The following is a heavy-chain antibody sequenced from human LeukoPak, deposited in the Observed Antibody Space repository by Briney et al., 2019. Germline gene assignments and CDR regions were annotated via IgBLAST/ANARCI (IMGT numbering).Heavy chain of an antibody. CDR2: SYYSGST. D-gene: IGHD5-18*01. Sequence: SETLSLTCTVSGGSITSYYWTWIRQPPGKGLEWIGYSYYSGSTNYNPSLSSRVTISVDTSKNQFSLKLSSVTAADTAVYYCARARYSYGSFDYWGQGSLVTVSA. J-gene: IGHJ4*02. CDR3: ARARYSYGSFDY. V-gene: IGHV4-59*01. CDR1: GGSITSYY.